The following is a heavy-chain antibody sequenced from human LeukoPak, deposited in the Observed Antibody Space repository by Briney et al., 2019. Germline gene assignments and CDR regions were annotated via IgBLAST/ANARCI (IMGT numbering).Heavy chain of an antibody. CDR1: GFTFSSYA. D-gene: IGHD3-22*01. J-gene: IGHJ4*02. Sequence: GGSLRLSCAASGFTFSSYAMSWVRQAPGKGLEWVSAISGSGGSTYYADSVKGRFTISRDNSENTLYLQMSSLRVEDTAVYYCARPRLGYFDYWGQGTLVTVSS. V-gene: IGHV3-23*01. CDR3: ARPRLGYFDY. CDR2: ISGSGGST.